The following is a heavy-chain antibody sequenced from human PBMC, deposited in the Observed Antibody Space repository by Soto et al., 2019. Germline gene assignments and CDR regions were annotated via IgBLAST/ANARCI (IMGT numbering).Heavy chain of an antibody. CDR2: IYPGDSDT. CDR3: ASPHGTHSYYKDV. CDR1: GYNFTDYW. J-gene: IGHJ6*03. V-gene: IGHV5-51*01. Sequence: PGESLKISCKGSGYNFTDYWIGWVRQMPGKGLEWMGIIYPGDSDTRYSPSFQGQVTISADKSISTAYLQWSSLKASDTALYYCASPHGTHSYYKDVWGKGTTVTVS. D-gene: IGHD1-26*01.